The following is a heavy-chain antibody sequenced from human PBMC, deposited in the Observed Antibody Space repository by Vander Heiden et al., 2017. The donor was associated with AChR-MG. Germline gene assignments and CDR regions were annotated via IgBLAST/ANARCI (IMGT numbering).Heavy chain of an antibody. CDR1: GASFRSSRYF. J-gene: IGHJ4*02. CDR3: ARCWYYHNRGGYQLFDH. CDR2: SHDSDTT. Sequence: QLLLLESRPRPVKPSETLSLTRRVSGASFRSSRYFSGWVRHAPGRGPEWLSSSHDSDTTYDNPALKSRVTISIDMSKNRISLEMGCVSAADTAVYFCARCWYYHNRGGYQLFDHWGQGAPVTVSS. D-gene: IGHD3-22*01. V-gene: IGHV4-39*01.